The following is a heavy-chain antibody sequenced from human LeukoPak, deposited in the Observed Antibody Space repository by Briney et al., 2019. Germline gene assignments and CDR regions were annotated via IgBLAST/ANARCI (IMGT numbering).Heavy chain of an antibody. J-gene: IGHJ3*02. D-gene: IGHD2-15*01. V-gene: IGHV3-23*01. CDR2: ISHSGGTT. CDR1: GFTFDDYA. CDR3: AKANVKYCSGGSCFDAFDI. Sequence: PGGSLRLSCAASGFTFDDYAMHWVRQAPGKGLEWVSGISHSGGTTYYADSVKGRFTISRDNSKNTLYLQMNSLRAEDTAVYYCAKANVKYCSGGSCFDAFDIWGQGTMITVSS.